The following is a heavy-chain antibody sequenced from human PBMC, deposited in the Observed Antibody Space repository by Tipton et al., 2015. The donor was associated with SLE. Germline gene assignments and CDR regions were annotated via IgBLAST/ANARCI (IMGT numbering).Heavy chain of an antibody. V-gene: IGHV4-59*01. CDR3: ARGSSGWDFDY. CDR1: GGSISSYY. D-gene: IGHD6-25*01. Sequence: TLSLTCTVSGGSISSYYWSWIRQPPGKGLEWIGYIYYSGSTNHNPSLKSRVTISVDTSKNQFSLTLSSVTAADTAVYYCARGSSGWDFDYWGQGTLVTVSS. J-gene: IGHJ4*02. CDR2: IYYSGST.